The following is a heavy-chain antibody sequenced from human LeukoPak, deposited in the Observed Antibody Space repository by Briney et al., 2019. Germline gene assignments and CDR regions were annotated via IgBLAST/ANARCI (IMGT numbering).Heavy chain of an antibody. J-gene: IGHJ4*02. CDR1: GFTFSSHW. V-gene: IGHV3-53*01. CDR3: ARTPVVTAAFDY. CDR2: IYSGGST. Sequence: PGGSLRLSCAASGFTFSSHWMSWVRQAPGKGLEWVSVIYSGGSTYYADSVKGRFTISRDNSKNTLYLQMNSLRAEDTAVYYCARTPVVTAAFDYWGQGTLVTVSS. D-gene: IGHD2-21*02.